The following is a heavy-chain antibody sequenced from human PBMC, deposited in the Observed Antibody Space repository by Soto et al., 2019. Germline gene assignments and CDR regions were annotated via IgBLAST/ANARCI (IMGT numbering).Heavy chain of an antibody. CDR1: GGSFSRYY. D-gene: IGHD2-8*01. CDR3: ARGLLGYCTNGVRYSGDYYYMDV. CDR2: INHSGST. Sequence: SETLSLTCAVYGGSFSRYYWSWIRQPPEKGLEWIGEINHSGSTNYNPSLKRRVTISVETTKNQFSLKLSSGAAADTAVYYSARGLLGYCTNGVRYSGDYYYMDVWGKGTTVTVSS. V-gene: IGHV4-34*01. J-gene: IGHJ6*03.